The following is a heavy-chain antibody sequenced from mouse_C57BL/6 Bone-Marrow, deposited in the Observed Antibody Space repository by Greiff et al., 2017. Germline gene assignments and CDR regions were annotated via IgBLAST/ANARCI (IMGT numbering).Heavy chain of an antibody. CDR3: ARERELFYFDY. D-gene: IGHD4-1*01. Sequence: QVQLQQSGAELVRPGTSVKVSCKASGYAFTNYLLEWVKQRPGQGLEWIGVINPGSGGTNYNEKFKGKATLTADKSSSTAYMQLSSLTSEDSAVYFCARERELFYFDYWGQGTTLTVSS. CDR1: GYAFTNYL. V-gene: IGHV1-54*01. CDR2: INPGSGGT. J-gene: IGHJ2*01.